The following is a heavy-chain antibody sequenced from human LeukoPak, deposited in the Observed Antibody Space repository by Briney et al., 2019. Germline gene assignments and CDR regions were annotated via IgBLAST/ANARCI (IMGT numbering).Heavy chain of an antibody. Sequence: GGSLRLSCAASGFTFSSYSMNWVRQAPGKGLEWVASISSSSSYIYYADSVKGRFTISRDNAKHSLYLQMNSLRAEDTAVYYCAKATRKAAIEAFNIWGQGTMFTVSS. V-gene: IGHV3-21*01. CDR3: AKATRKAAIEAFNI. D-gene: IGHD2-15*01. CDR1: GFTFSSYS. J-gene: IGHJ3*02. CDR2: ISSSSSYI.